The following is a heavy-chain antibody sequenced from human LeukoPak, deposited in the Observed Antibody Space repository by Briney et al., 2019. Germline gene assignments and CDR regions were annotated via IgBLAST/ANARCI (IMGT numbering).Heavy chain of an antibody. CDR1: GFAFDDYG. V-gene: IGHV3-20*01. Sequence: PGGSLRLSCAASGFAFDDYGMSWVRQAPGKGLEWVSGINWYGGSTGYADSVKGRFTISRDNAKNSLYLQMNSLRAEDTALYHCARVGAPGADSESFDYWGQGTLVTVSS. J-gene: IGHJ4*02. CDR3: ARVGAPGADSESFDY. D-gene: IGHD4/OR15-4a*01. CDR2: INWYGGST.